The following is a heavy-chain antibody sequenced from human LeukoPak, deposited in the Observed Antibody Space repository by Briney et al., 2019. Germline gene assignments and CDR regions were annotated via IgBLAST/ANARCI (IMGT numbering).Heavy chain of an antibody. V-gene: IGHV4-39*01. CDR1: GGSIISSSYY. D-gene: IGHD3-9*01. Sequence: SETLSLTCTVSGGSIISSSYYWGWIRQPPGKGLEWIGSIYYSGSTYYNPSLKSRVTISVDTSKNQFSLKLSSVTAADTAVYYCAGSRLVIPDYWGQGTLVTVSS. J-gene: IGHJ4*02. CDR2: IYYSGST. CDR3: AGSRLVIPDY.